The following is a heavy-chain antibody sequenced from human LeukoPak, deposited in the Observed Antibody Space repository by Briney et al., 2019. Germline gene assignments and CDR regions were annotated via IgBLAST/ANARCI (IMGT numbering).Heavy chain of an antibody. CDR2: INWNGGST. D-gene: IGHD6-19*01. CDR3: ARVGSSGWYAPYYFDY. V-gene: IGHV3-20*04. Sequence: GSLRLSCAASGFTFDDYGMSWVRQAPGKGLEWVSGINWNGGSTGYADSVKGRFTISRDNAKNSLYLQMNSLRAEDTALYYCARVGSSGWYAPYYFDYWGRGTLVTVSS. CDR1: GFTFDDYG. J-gene: IGHJ4*02.